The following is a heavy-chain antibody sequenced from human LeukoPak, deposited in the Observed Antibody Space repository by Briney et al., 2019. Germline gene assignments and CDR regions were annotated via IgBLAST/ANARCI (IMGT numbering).Heavy chain of an antibody. Sequence: ASVKVSCKASGYTFTGYYMHWVRQAPGQGLEWMGWINPNSGGTNYAQKFQGRVTMTRDTSISTAYMELSRLRSDDTAVYYCARDGAQGYDFWSGYYYPYFDYWGQGTLVTVSS. D-gene: IGHD3-3*01. J-gene: IGHJ4*02. V-gene: IGHV1-2*02. CDR3: ARDGAQGYDFWSGYYYPYFDY. CDR2: INPNSGGT. CDR1: GYTFTGYY.